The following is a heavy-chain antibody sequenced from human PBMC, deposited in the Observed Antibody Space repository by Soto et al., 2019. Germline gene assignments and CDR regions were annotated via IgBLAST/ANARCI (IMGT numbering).Heavy chain of an antibody. D-gene: IGHD2-15*01. J-gene: IGHJ4*02. CDR1: GGTFSSYT. CDR2: IIPILGIA. CDR3: AKRIHDY. Sequence: SVKVSCKASGGTFSSYTISWVRQAPGQGLEWMGRIIPILGIANYAQKFQGRVTITADKSTSTAYMQMNSLRADDTAIYYCAKRIHDYWGLGTLVTVSS. V-gene: IGHV1-69*02.